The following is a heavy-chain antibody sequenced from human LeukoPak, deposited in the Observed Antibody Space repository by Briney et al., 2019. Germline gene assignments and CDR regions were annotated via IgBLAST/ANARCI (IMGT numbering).Heavy chain of an antibody. J-gene: IGHJ4*02. CDR3: ARDEGMRSSVRFVDC. CDR1: GGSISSYY. D-gene: IGHD6-19*01. V-gene: IGHV4-59*01. CDR2: IYYSGST. Sequence: PSETLSLTCTVSGGSISSYYWSWIRQPPGKGLEWIGYIYYSGSTNYNPSLKSRVTISVDTSKNQFSLKLSSVTAADTAVYYCARDEGMRSSVRFVDCWGQGTLVTVSS.